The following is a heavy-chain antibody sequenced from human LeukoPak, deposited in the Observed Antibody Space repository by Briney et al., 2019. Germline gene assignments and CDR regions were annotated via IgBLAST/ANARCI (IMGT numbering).Heavy chain of an antibody. CDR2: ISGSGAST. CDR1: GFTFSSYA. V-gene: IGHV3-23*01. D-gene: IGHD3-22*01. Sequence: PGGSLRLSCAASGFTFSSYAMSWVRQAPGKGLEWVSAISGSGASTYYADSVKGRFTISRDNSKNTLYLQMNSLRAEDTAVYYCAKDRSDFYSSGYFHPFYFDYWGQGTLVTVSS. J-gene: IGHJ4*02. CDR3: AKDRSDFYSSGYFHPFYFDY.